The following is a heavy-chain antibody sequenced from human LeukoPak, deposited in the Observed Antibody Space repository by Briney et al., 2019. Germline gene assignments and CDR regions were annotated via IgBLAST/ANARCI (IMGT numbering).Heavy chain of an antibody. CDR3: ARNGSPYYYYMDV. CDR1: GGSISSYY. V-gene: IGHV4-59*01. Sequence: SETLSLTCTVSGGSISSYYWSWIRQPPGKGLEWIGYMYYSGSTNYNPSLKSRVTISVDTSKNQFSLRLSSATSADTAVYYCARNGSPYYYYMDVWGKGTTVTVSS. CDR2: MYYSGST. J-gene: IGHJ6*03. D-gene: IGHD3-10*01.